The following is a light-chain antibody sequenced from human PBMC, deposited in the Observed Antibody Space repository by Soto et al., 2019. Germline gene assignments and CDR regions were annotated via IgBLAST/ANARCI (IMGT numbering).Light chain of an antibody. V-gene: IGKV1-39*01. Sequence: DIQMTQSPSSLSASVEYRFIITCRASHIISNHLNRYQQKPGKAPKLLIFAASSFKSGVPSRLSASRSGPDFTLTISRLQPEDFATYYFKQSYSXPPTCGQGTKV. CDR2: AAS. CDR1: HIISNH. CDR3: KQSYSXPPT. J-gene: IGKJ1*01.